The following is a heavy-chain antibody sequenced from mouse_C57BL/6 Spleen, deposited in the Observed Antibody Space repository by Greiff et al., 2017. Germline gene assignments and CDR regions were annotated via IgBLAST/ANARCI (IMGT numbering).Heavy chain of an antibody. CDR3: ARDYGSSYGYFDV. Sequence: EVKVEESGGGLVKPGGSLKLSCAASGFTFSSYAMSWVRQTPEKRLEWVATISDGGSYTYYPDNVKGRFTISRDNAKNNLYLQMSHLKSEDTAMYYCARDYGSSYGYFDVWGTGTTVTVSS. CDR2: ISDGGSYT. J-gene: IGHJ1*03. CDR1: GFTFSSYA. V-gene: IGHV5-4*01. D-gene: IGHD1-1*01.